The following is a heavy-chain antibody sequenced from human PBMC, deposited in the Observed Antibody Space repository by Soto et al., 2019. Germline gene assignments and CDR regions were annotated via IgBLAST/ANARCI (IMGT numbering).Heavy chain of an antibody. CDR3: ARDRWKLRVRYGMDV. CDR1: GFTFSSYA. CDR2: IYSGGST. D-gene: IGHD1-26*01. V-gene: IGHV3-66*01. Sequence: GGSLILSCAASGFTFSSYAMSWVRQAPGKGLEWVSVIYSGGSTYYADSVKGRFTISRDNSKNTLCLQMNSLRAEDTAVYYCARDRWKLRVRYGMDVWGQGTTVTVSS. J-gene: IGHJ6*02.